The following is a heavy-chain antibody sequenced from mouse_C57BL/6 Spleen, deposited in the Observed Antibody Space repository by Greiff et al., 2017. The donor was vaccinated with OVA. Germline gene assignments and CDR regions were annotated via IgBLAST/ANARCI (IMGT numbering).Heavy chain of an antibody. V-gene: IGHV1-39*01. D-gene: IGHD2-5*01. CDR2: INPNYGTT. J-gene: IGHJ4*01. Sequence: EVQLKESGPELVKPGASVKISCKASGYSFTDYNMNWVKQSNGKSLEWIGVINPNYGTTSYNQKFKGKATLTVDQSSSTAYMQLNSLTSEDSAVYYCARGSYSNYFYAMDYWGQGTSVTVSS. CDR3: ARGSYSNYFYAMDY. CDR1: GYSFTDYN.